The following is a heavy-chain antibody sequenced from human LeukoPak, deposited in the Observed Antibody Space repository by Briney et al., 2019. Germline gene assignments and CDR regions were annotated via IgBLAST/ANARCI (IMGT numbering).Heavy chain of an antibody. J-gene: IGHJ4*02. CDR1: GFTFSSYA. D-gene: IGHD6-13*01. Sequence: TGGSLRLSCAASGFTFSSYAMSWARQAPGKGLEWVSAISGSGGSTYYADSVKGRFTISRDNSKNTLYLQMNSLRAEDTAVYYCAKDLSSSWYGNESYWGQGTLVTVSS. CDR2: ISGSGGST. V-gene: IGHV3-23*01. CDR3: AKDLSSSWYGNESY.